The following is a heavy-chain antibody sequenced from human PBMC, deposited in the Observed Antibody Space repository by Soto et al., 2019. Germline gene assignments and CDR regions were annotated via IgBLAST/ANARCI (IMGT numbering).Heavy chain of an antibody. V-gene: IGHV3-33*01. CDR1: GFTFSSYG. D-gene: IGHD1-1*01. J-gene: IGHJ4*02. Sequence: QVQLVESGGGVVQPGRSLRLSCAASGFTFSSYGMHWVRQAPGKGLEWVAVIWYDGSNKYYADSVKGRFTISRDNSKNTLYLQMNSLRAEDTAVYYCARDCGAEVPFDSWGQGTLVTVSA. CDR2: IWYDGSNK. CDR3: ARDCGAEVPFDS.